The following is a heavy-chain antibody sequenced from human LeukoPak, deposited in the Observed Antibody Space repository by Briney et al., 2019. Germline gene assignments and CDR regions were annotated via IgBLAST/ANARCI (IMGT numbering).Heavy chain of an antibody. Sequence: SVKVSCKASGGTFSSYIISWVRQAPGQGLEWMGRIIPILGIANYAQKFRGRVTITADKSTSAAYMELSSLRSEDTAVYYCARRTYCGGDCFSAFDIWGQGQWSPSLQ. CDR1: GGTFSSYI. CDR3: ARRTYCGGDCFSAFDI. V-gene: IGHV1-69*02. J-gene: IGHJ3*02. CDR2: IIPILGIA. D-gene: IGHD2-21*02.